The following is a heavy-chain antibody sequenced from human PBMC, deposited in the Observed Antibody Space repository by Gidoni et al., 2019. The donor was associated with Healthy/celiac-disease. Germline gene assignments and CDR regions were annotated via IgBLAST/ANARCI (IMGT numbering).Heavy chain of an antibody. CDR3: ARMGRGPRSGYSSSFQH. V-gene: IGHV1-69*01. J-gene: IGHJ1*01. CDR2: IIPIFGTA. CDR1: GGTFSSYA. D-gene: IGHD3-22*01. Sequence: QVQLVQSGAEVTKPGSSVTVSCKASGGTFSSYAISWVRQAPGQGLEWMGGIIPIFGTANYAQKFQGRVTITADESTSTAYMELSSLRSEDTAVYYCARMGRGPRSGYSSSFQHWGQGTLVTVSS.